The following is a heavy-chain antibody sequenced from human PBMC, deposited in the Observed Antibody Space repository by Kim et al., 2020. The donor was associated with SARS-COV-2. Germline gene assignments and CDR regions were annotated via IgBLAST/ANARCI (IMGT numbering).Heavy chain of an antibody. CDR3: ARGVPPTYYYDSSGYYFDY. V-gene: IGHV1-18*01. D-gene: IGHD3-22*01. CDR2: ISAYNGNT. J-gene: IGHJ4*02. Sequence: ASVKVSCKASGYTFTSYGISWVRQAPGQGLEWMGWISAYNGNTNYAQKLQGRVTMTTDTSTSTAYMELRSLRSDDTAVYYCARGVPPTYYYDSSGYYFDYWGQGTLVTVSS. CDR1: GYTFTSYG.